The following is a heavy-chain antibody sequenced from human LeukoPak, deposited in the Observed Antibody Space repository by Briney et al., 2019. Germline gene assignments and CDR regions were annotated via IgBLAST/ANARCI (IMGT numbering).Heavy chain of an antibody. CDR2: ISYDGSNK. V-gene: IGHV3-30*04. J-gene: IGHJ6*03. CDR3: ARGSSSIFGSYYYYMDV. Sequence: GRSLRLSCAASGFTFSSYAMHWVRKAPGKGLEWVAVISYDGSNKYYADSVKGRFTISRDNSKNTLYLQMNSLRAEDTAVYYCARGSSSIFGSYYYYMDVWGKGTTVTVSS. D-gene: IGHD6-13*01. CDR1: GFTFSSYA.